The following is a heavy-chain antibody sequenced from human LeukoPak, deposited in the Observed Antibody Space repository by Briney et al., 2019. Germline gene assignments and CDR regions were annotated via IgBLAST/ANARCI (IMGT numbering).Heavy chain of an antibody. CDR2: IYPGDSDT. J-gene: IGHJ4*01. D-gene: IGHD3-10*01. V-gene: IGHV5-51*03. CDR3: ARSSAMTYNGPRDY. Sequence: PGESLKISCKGSGYSFTSYWIGWVRQMPGKGLEWIGIIYPGDSDTRYSPSFQGQVTTSADKSISTAFLQWSSLQASDTAMYYCARSSAMTYNGPRDYWGQGTLVTVSS. CDR1: GYSFTSYW.